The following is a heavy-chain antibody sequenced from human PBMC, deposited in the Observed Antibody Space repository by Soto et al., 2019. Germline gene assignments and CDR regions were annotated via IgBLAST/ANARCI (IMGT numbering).Heavy chain of an antibody. CDR3: ARESISHGSWYEGAFDI. Sequence: GGSLRLSCAASGFTFSSYSMNWVRQAPGKGLEWVSSISSSSSYIYYADSVKGRFTISRDNAKNSLYLQMNSLRAEDTAVYYCARESISHGSWYEGAFDIWGQGTMVTVSS. CDR2: ISSSSSYI. CDR1: GFTFSSYS. J-gene: IGHJ3*02. D-gene: IGHD6-13*01. V-gene: IGHV3-21*01.